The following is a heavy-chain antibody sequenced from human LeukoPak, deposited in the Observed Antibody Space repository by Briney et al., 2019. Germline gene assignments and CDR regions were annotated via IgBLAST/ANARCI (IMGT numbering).Heavy chain of an antibody. V-gene: IGHV3-30-3*01. J-gene: IGHJ4*02. Sequence: GSLRLSCAASGFTFSSYAMHWVRPAPGKGLEWVAVISYDGSNKYYADSVKGRFTISRDNSKNTLYLQMNSLRAEDTAVYYCARDLRDSGDYWGQGTLVTVSS. CDR2: ISYDGSNK. CDR1: GFTFSSYA. CDR3: ARDLRDSGDY. D-gene: IGHD1-26*01.